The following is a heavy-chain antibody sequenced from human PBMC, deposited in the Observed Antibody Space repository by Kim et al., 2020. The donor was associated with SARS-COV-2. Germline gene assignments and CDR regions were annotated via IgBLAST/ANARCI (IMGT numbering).Heavy chain of an antibody. J-gene: IGHJ4*02. CDR3: ARDAIFDWLLYYFDY. Sequence: GGSLRLSCAASGFTFSSYSMNWVRQAPGKGLEWVSYISSSSSTIYYADSVKDRFTISRDNAKNSLYLKMNSLREEDTAVYYCARDAIFDWLLYYFDYWGQGTLVTVSS. D-gene: IGHD3-9*01. CDR2: ISSSSSTI. CDR1: GFTFSSYS. V-gene: IGHV3-48*02.